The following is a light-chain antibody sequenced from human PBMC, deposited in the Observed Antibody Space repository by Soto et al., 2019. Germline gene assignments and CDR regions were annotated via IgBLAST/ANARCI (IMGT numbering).Light chain of an antibody. CDR1: QSISSW. CDR2: KAS. Sequence: SQMPQSPSTLSASVGDRVTIACRASQSISSWLAWYQQKPGKAPKLLIYKASSLESGVPSRFSGSGSGTEFTLTISSLQPDDFATYYCQQVRSHPMTFGQGTKVDIK. CDR3: QQVRSHPMT. J-gene: IGKJ1*01. V-gene: IGKV1-5*03.